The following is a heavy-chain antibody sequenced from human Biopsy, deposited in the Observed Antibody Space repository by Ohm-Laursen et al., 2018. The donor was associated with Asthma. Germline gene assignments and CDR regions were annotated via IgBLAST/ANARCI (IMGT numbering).Heavy chain of an antibody. CDR3: AKDFRGIAVAGDRGFDY. CDR2: ILGNGVTT. V-gene: IGHV3-23*01. J-gene: IGHJ4*02. Sequence: SLRLSCTASGFTFSTYGMHWVRQAPGKGLEWVSSILGNGVTTYYVDSVRSRFTISRDNSKSTLFLQMDSLSAEDTAVYYCAKDFRGIAVAGDRGFDYWGQGTLVTVSS. CDR1: GFTFSTYG. D-gene: IGHD6-19*01.